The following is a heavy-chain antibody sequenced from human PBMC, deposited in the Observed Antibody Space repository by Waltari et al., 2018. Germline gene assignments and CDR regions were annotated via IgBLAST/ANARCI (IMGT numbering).Heavy chain of an antibody. CDR3: ARDITAAGTHYYYGMDV. CDR1: GYTFTSYA. J-gene: IGHJ6*02. V-gene: IGHV1-3*01. D-gene: IGHD6-13*01. CDR2: INAGNGNT. Sequence: QVQLVQSGAEVKKPGASVKVSCKASGYTFTSYAMHWVRQAPGQRLEWMGWINAGNGNTKYSQKFQGRVTITRDTSASTAYMELSSLRSEDTAVYYCARDITAAGTHYYYGMDVWGQGTTVTVSS.